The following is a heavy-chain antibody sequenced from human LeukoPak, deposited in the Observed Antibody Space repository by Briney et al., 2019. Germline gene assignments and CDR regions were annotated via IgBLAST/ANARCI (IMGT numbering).Heavy chain of an antibody. V-gene: IGHV4-59*01. Sequence: PSETLSRTCTVSGGSIGGSYWSWLRQPPGKGLEWIAYMYNSGSTNYNPSLKSRVTISIDTSKNQFSLKLSSLTAADTAIYYCARGIESYGDYGYWGQGILVTVSS. CDR3: ARGIESYGDYGY. D-gene: IGHD4-17*01. CDR1: GGSIGGSY. CDR2: MYNSGST. J-gene: IGHJ4*02.